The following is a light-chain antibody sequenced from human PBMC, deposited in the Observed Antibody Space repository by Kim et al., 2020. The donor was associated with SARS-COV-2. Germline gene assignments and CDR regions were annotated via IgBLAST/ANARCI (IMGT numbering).Light chain of an antibody. J-gene: IGKJ5*01. V-gene: IGKV1-39*01. CDR2: GAS. CDR1: RSVGSF. Sequence: DIQMTQSPSSLSASVGDRVTISCRASRSVGSFLNWYQQKPGRAPKLLIYGASTLQSGVPPRFSGSGSGTEFTLTISSLRPEDFATYYCQQIYSIPPTTFGQGTRLEIK. CDR3: QQIYSIPPTT.